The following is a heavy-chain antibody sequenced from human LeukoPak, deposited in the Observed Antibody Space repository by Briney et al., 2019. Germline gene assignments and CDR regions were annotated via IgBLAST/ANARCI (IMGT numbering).Heavy chain of an antibody. CDR1: LYTFTRYY. V-gene: IGHV1-2*02. Sequence: ASVKVSCKASLYTFTRYYMHWVRQAPGQGREWMGWINPNSGGTNYAQKFQGRVTMTRDTSISTAYMELSRLRSDDTAVYYCARDPVGAPDYWGQGTLVTVSS. CDR3: ARDPVGAPDY. D-gene: IGHD1-26*01. CDR2: INPNSGGT. J-gene: IGHJ4*02.